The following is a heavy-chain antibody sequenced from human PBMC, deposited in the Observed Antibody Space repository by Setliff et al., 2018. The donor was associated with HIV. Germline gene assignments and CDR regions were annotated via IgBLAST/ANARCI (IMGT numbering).Heavy chain of an antibody. D-gene: IGHD3-16*01. CDR1: GASISSYY. CDR2: IYVSGHT. CDR3: AKGLRDYTIDFYLVGFDS. V-gene: IGHV4-4*07. J-gene: IGHJ4*02. Sequence: PSETLSLTCTVSGASISSYYWSWIRQPAGKGLEWIGRIYVSGHTDYNPSLKSRVTMSLDTSKNQLSLKLSSVTAADTAVYYCAKGLRDYTIDFYLVGFDSWGQGTPVTVSS.